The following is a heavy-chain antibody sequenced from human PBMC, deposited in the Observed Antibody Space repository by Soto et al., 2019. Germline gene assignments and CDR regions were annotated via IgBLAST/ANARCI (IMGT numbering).Heavy chain of an antibody. CDR1: GDSISSSNSY. CDR2: VYNSGTT. D-gene: IGHD1-26*01. Sequence: LSLTCTVSGDSISSSNSYWGWIRHPPGKGLEWIGAVYNSGTTYYSPSLKSRVTVSVDTSKGQFSLKLTSVTAADTALYYCARHDGIVGASKFWGQGTLVTVSS. V-gene: IGHV4-39*01. CDR3: ARHDGIVGASKF. J-gene: IGHJ4*02.